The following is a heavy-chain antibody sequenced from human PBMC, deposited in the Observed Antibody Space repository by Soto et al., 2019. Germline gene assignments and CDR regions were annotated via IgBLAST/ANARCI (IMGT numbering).Heavy chain of an antibody. CDR1: GYTFTSYY. CDR3: ARDRPLGYCSSTSCPGYYYYYYGMDV. CDR2: INPSGGST. J-gene: IGHJ6*02. Sequence: ASVNVSCKASGYTFTSYYMHWVRQAPGQGLEWMGIINPSGGSTSYAQKFQGRVTMTRDTSTSTVYMELSSLRSEDTAVYYCARDRPLGYCSSTSCPGYYYYYYGMDVWGQGTTVTVSS. V-gene: IGHV1-46*01. D-gene: IGHD2-2*01.